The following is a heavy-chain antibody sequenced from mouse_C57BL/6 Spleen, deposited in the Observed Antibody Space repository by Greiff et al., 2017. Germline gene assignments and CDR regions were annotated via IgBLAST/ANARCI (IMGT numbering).Heavy chain of an antibody. Sequence: EVKLMESGPGLVKPSQSLSLTCSVTGYSITSGYYWNWIRQFPGNKLEWMGYISYDGSNNYNPSLKNRISITRDTSKNQFFLKLNSVTTEDTATYYCAIRSWGYAMDYWGQGTSVTVSS. D-gene: IGHD1-1*01. V-gene: IGHV3-6*01. J-gene: IGHJ4*01. CDR2: ISYDGSN. CDR1: GYSITSGYY. CDR3: AIRSWGYAMDY.